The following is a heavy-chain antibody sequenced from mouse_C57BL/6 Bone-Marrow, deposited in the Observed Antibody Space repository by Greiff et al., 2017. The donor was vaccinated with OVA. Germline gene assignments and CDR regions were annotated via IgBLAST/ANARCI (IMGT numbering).Heavy chain of an antibody. V-gene: IGHV1-5*01. CDR1: GYTFTSYW. J-gene: IGHJ2*01. D-gene: IGHD1-1*01. CDR3: ARFPIYYYGSSSFDY. Sequence: EVKLQESGTVLARPGASVKMSCKTSGYTFTSYWMHWVKQRPGQGLEWIGAIYPGNSDTSYNQKFKSKATLTVDKSSSTAYMQLSSLTSEDSAVYYCARFPIYYYGSSSFDYWGQGTTLTVSS. CDR2: IYPGNSDT.